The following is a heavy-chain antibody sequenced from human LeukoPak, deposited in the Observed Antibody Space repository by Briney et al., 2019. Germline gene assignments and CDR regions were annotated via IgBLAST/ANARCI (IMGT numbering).Heavy chain of an antibody. Sequence: ASVKVSCKASGYTFTSYYMHWVRQAPGQGLDWMGIINPSGGSTSYAQKFQGRVTMTRDTSTSTVYMELSSLRSEDTAVYYCARDKSGSGYYPVWYFDYWGQGTLVTVSS. CDR1: GYTFTSYY. D-gene: IGHD3-22*01. J-gene: IGHJ4*02. CDR2: INPSGGST. V-gene: IGHV1-46*01. CDR3: ARDKSGSGYYPVWYFDY.